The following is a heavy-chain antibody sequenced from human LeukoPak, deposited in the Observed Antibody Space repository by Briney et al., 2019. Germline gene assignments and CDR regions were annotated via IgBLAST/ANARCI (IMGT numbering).Heavy chain of an antibody. CDR3: VRDLILVWTPGDDFDY. CDR1: GFTFTSYS. D-gene: IGHD2-8*01. J-gene: IGHJ4*02. CDR2: INEDGSII. Sequence: AGSLRLSCAPSGFTFTSYSTDWVRQAPGEGLEWVPRINEDGSIITYADSVKGRFTISRDNAKNTLYLQMNSLRAEDTAVYYCVRDLILVWTPGDDFDYWGQGTLVTVSS. V-gene: IGHV3-74*01.